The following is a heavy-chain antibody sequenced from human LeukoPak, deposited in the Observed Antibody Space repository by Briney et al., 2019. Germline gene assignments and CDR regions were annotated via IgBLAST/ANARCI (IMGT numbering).Heavy chain of an antibody. CDR2: ISSNGGST. CDR1: GFTFGSYA. V-gene: IGHV3-64*01. J-gene: IGHJ3*02. Sequence: GGSLRLSCAASGFTFGSYAMHWVRQAPGKGLEYVSAISSNGGSTYYANSVKGRFTISRDNSKNTLYLQMGSLRAEDMAVYYCARDWGPELRLAFDIWGQGTVVSVSS. CDR3: ARDWGPELRLAFDI. D-gene: IGHD3-16*01.